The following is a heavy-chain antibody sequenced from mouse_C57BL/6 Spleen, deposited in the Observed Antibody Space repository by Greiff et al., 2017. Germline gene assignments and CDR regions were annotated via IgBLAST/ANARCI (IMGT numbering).Heavy chain of an antibody. CDR1: GYTFTRYW. Sequence: QVQLQQPGAELVKPGASVKLSCKASGYTFTRYWMQWVKQRPGQGLEWIGEIDPSDSYTNYNQKFKGKATLTVDTSSSTAYMQLSSLPSEDSAVYYCATSDFDYWGQGTTLTVSS. CDR2: IDPSDSYT. J-gene: IGHJ2*01. V-gene: IGHV1-50*01. CDR3: ATSDFDY.